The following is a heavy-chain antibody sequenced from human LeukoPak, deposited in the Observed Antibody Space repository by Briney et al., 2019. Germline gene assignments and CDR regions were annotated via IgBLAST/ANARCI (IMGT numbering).Heavy chain of an antibody. D-gene: IGHD3-16*01. J-gene: IGHJ4*02. CDR1: GFTFSDYY. CDR2: ISSSGSTI. CDR3: ARRVSVGEPYDS. Sequence: GGSLRLSCAASGFTFSDYYMSWIRQAPGKGLEWVSYISSSGSTISYADSVKGRFTISRDNAKNSLYLQMNSLRAEDTAVYYCARRVSVGEPYDSWGQGTLVTVSS. V-gene: IGHV3-11*01.